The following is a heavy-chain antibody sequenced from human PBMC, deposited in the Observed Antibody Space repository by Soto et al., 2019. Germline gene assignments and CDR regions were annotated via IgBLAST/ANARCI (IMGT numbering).Heavy chain of an antibody. Sequence: GGSLRLSCAASGFTFSSYAMHWVRQAPGKGLEWVAVISYDGSNKYYADSVKGRFTISRDNSKNTLYLQMNSLRAEDTAVYYCARDASPVVAAVIDYWGQGTLVTV. CDR2: ISYDGSNK. D-gene: IGHD2-15*01. V-gene: IGHV3-30-3*01. CDR1: GFTFSSYA. CDR3: ARDASPVVAAVIDY. J-gene: IGHJ4*02.